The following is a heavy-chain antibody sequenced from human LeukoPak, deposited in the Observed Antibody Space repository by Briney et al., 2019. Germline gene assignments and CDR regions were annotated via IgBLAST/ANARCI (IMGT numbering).Heavy chain of an antibody. D-gene: IGHD3-16*02. J-gene: IGHJ4*02. CDR2: IKQDGSEK. Sequence: PGGSLRLSCAASGFTFSSYWMSWVRRAPGKGLEWVANIKQDGSEKYYVDSVKGRFTISRDNAKNSLNLQMNSLRAEDTAVYYCARGGMITFGGVIGDFDYWGQGTLVTVSS. CDR3: ARGGMITFGGVIGDFDY. V-gene: IGHV3-7*01. CDR1: GFTFSSYW.